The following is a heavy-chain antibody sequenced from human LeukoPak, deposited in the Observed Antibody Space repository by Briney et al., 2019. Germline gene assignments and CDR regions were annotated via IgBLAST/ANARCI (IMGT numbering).Heavy chain of an antibody. CDR3: AKIRDSSGLDY. J-gene: IGHJ4*02. V-gene: IGHV3-23*01. Sequence: GASLRLSCAASGFTFSSYAMSWVPQAPGKGLECVSSISGSCGTTYYADSVKGRFTISRDNSKHTPYLQMNSLRAEDTAVYYCAKIRDSSGLDYWGQGTLVTVSS. CDR1: GFTFSSYA. CDR2: ISGSCGTT. D-gene: IGHD3-22*01.